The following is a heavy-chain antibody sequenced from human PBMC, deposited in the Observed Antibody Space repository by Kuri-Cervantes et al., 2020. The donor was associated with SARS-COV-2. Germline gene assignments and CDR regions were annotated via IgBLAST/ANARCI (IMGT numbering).Heavy chain of an antibody. D-gene: IGHD3-22*01. J-gene: IGHJ4*02. V-gene: IGHV3-33*01. Sequence: GESLKISCAASGFTFSSYGMHWVRQAPGKGLEWVAVIWYDGSNKYYADSVKGRFTISRDNSKNTLYLQMNSLRAEDTAVYYCARDAPPPNDYYDSSGSDYWGQGTLVTVSS. CDR1: GFTFSSYG. CDR2: IWYDGSNK. CDR3: ARDAPPPNDYYDSSGSDY.